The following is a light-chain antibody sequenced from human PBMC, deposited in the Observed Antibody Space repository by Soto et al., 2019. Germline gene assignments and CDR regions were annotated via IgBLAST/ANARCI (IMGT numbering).Light chain of an antibody. CDR1: QSVSSN. Sequence: EIVVTQSPATLSVSPGERATLSCRASQSVSSNLAWYMQKPGQAPRLLIYGASTRATGIPARFSGSGSGTEFTLTISSLQSEEFAVYYCQQYNNWPLTVGGGTQVEIK. CDR2: GAS. V-gene: IGKV3-15*01. J-gene: IGKJ4*01. CDR3: QQYNNWPLT.